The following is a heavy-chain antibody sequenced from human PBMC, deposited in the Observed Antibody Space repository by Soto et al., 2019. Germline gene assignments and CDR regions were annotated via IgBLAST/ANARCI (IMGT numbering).Heavy chain of an antibody. Sequence: QVQLVESGGGVVQPGRSLRLSCAASGFTFSSYAMHWVRQAPGKGLEWVAVISYDGSNKYYADSVKGRFTISRDNSKNTLYPQMNSLRAEDTAVYYCARVYVPLATRYYYYGMDVWGQGTTVTVSS. CDR2: ISYDGSNK. CDR3: ARVYVPLATRYYYYGMDV. V-gene: IGHV3-30-3*01. CDR1: GFTFSSYA. D-gene: IGHD3-16*01. J-gene: IGHJ6*02.